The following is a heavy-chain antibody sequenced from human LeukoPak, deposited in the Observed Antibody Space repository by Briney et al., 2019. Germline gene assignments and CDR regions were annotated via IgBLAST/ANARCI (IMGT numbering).Heavy chain of an antibody. V-gene: IGHV1-8*02. CDR2: MNPNSGNT. Sequence: ASVKVSCKASGYTFTSYGISWVRQAPGQGLEWMGWMNPNSGNTGYAQKFQGRVTMTRNTSISTAYMELSSLRSEDTAVYYCARGRYGGDDAFDIWGQGTMVTVSS. CDR1: GYTFTSYG. D-gene: IGHD4-23*01. CDR3: ARGRYGGDDAFDI. J-gene: IGHJ3*02.